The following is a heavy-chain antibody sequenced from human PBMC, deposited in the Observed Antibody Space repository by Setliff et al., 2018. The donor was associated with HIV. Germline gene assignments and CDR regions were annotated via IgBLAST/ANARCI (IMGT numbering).Heavy chain of an antibody. V-gene: IGHV1-3*04. CDR3: VRRATAAEVFDY. CDR2: LHTGDGRT. CDR1: GYTFTTYS. D-gene: IGHD2-2*01. Sequence: ASVKVSCKVSGYTFTTYSMHWVRQAPGQRLEWMGWLHTGDGRTSYSVKLQGRVTFTRDTSASTAYMELSSLGSEDTAVYYCVRRATAAEVFDYWGQGTLVTVSS. J-gene: IGHJ4*02.